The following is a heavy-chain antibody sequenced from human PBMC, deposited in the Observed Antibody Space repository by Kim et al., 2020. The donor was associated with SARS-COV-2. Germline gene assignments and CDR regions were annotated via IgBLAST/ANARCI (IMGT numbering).Heavy chain of an antibody. CDR3: AKDLGGGYDFYVGLGYGMDV. J-gene: IGHJ6*02. CDR1: GFTFDDYT. CDR2: ISWDGGST. Sequence: GGSLRLSCAASGFTFDDYTMHWVRQAPGKGLEWVSLISWDGGSTYYADSVKGRFTISRDNSKNSLYLQMNSLRTEDTALYYCAKDLGGGYDFYVGLGYGMDVWGQGNTVTVSS. D-gene: IGHD5-12*01. V-gene: IGHV3-43*01.